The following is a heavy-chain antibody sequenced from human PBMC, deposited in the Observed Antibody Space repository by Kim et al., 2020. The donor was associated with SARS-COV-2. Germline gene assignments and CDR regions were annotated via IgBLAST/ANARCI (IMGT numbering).Heavy chain of an antibody. CDR3: ARNIPHYYDSSGYLDY. D-gene: IGHD3-22*01. V-gene: IGHV3-30*03. CDR2: ISYDGSNK. J-gene: IGHJ4*02. Sequence: GGSLRLSCAASGFTFSSYGMHWVRQAPGKGLEWVAVISYDGSNKYYADSVKGRFTISRDNSKNTLYLQMNSLRAEDTAVYYCARNIPHYYDSSGYLDYWGQGTLVTVSS. CDR1: GFTFSSYG.